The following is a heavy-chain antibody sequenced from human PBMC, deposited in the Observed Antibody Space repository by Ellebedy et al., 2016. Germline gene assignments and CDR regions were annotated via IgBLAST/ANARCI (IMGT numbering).Heavy chain of an antibody. D-gene: IGHD3-22*01. V-gene: IGHV3-11*03. CDR1: GFTFSDYY. Sequence: GGSLRLSXAASGFTFSDYYMSWIRQAPGKGLEWVSYISSSSSYTNYADSVKGRFTISRDNAKNSLYLQMNSLRAEDTAVYYCASSIKGYYYDSSGYYYYFDYWGQGTLVTVSS. CDR3: ASSIKGYYYDSSGYYYYFDY. CDR2: ISSSSSYT. J-gene: IGHJ4*02.